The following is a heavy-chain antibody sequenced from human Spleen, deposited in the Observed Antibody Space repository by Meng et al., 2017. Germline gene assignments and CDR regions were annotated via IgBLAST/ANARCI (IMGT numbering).Heavy chain of an antibody. J-gene: IGHJ6*02. D-gene: IGHD5-18*01. Sequence: GESLKISCAASGFTFSGSAMHWVRQASGKGLEWVGRIRSKANSYATAYAASVKGRFTISRDDSKNTAYLQMNSLKTEDTAVYYCTRHVDTAMVFRYYYYGMDVWGQGTTVTVSS. CDR1: GFTFSGSA. V-gene: IGHV3-73*01. CDR2: IRSKANSYAT. CDR3: TRHVDTAMVFRYYYYGMDV.